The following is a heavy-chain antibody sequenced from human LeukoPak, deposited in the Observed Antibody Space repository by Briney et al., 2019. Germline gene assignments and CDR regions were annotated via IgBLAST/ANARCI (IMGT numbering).Heavy chain of an antibody. V-gene: IGHV1-18*01. D-gene: IGHD2-8*02. CDR2: ISTYSGVT. J-gene: IGHJ3*02. CDR3: ARDQVGRGVFDI. CDR1: GGTFSSYA. Sequence: ASVKVSCKASGGTFSSYAISWVRQAPGQGLEWMGWISTYSGVTNYAQRLQGTVTLTTDTSTSTTYMEVRSLTSDDTAVYYCARDQVGRGVFDIWGQGTMVTVSS.